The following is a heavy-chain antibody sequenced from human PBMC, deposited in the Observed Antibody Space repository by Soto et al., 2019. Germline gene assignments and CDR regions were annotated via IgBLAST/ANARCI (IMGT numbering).Heavy chain of an antibody. CDR1: GDTFGSCG. CDR2: ISGYNGDT. V-gene: IGHV1-18*01. D-gene: IGHD2-8*01. Sequence: EASVEVSWKACGDTFGSCGRMWVRQSPGQGLEWMGWISGYNGDTKYAQKVQGRVTMTIDTSTYTAYMELRSLTSDDTAIYYCATNGHPPYYYPGMAVWRHGTTVTVSS. CDR3: ATNGHPPYYYPGMAV. J-gene: IGHJ6*02.